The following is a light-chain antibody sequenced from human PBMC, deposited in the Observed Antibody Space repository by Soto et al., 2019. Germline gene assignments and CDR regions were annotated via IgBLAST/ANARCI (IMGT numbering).Light chain of an antibody. CDR2: EVS. CDR3: SSFTATSTLSV. Sequence: QSALTQPAAVSVSRGQAISISGTGTSSDVGGSIYVSWYQQHPGKAPKLIISEVSNRPSGVSNRFSGSKSGNTASLTISGLQAEDEADYYCSSFTATSTLSVSGTGTTVTVL. J-gene: IGLJ1*01. V-gene: IGLV2-14*01. CDR1: SSDVGGSIY.